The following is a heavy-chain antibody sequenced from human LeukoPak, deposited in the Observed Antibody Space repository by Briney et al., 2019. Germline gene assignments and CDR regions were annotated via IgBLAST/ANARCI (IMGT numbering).Heavy chain of an antibody. V-gene: IGHV4-34*01. CDR3: ARVYGSSWRKFSSEYFQH. J-gene: IGHJ1*01. Sequence: SETLSLTCAVYGGSFGGYYWSWIRQPPGKGLEWIGEINHSGSTNYNPSLKSRVTISVDTSKNQFSLKLSSVTAADTAVYYCARVYGSSWRKFSSEYFQHWGQGTLVTVSS. D-gene: IGHD6-13*01. CDR1: GGSFGGYY. CDR2: INHSGST.